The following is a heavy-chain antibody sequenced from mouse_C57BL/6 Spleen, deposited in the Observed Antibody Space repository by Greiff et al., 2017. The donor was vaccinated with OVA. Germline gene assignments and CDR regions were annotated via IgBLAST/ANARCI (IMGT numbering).Heavy chain of an antibody. J-gene: IGHJ2*01. CDR3: ARDIAEGY. Sequence: VQRVESGPELVKPGASVKISCKASGYAFSSSWMNWVKQRPGKGLEWIGRIYPGDGDTNYNGKFKGKATLTADKSSSTAYMQLSSLTSEDSAVYFCARDIAEGYWGQGTTLTVSS. V-gene: IGHV1-82*01. CDR1: GYAFSSSW. D-gene: IGHD1-1*01. CDR2: IYPGDGDT.